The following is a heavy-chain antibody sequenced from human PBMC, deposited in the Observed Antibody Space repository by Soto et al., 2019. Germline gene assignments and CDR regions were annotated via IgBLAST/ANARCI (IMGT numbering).Heavy chain of an antibody. Sequence: QVQLQESGPGLVKPSETLSLTCTVSGGSISGDHWSWIRQPPGTGLEWIGYINHDGSTNYSPALRSRVIISVETSKNQFSLKLNSVTAADTAVYYCATYSSGGGGRGYWGQGTLVTVSS. D-gene: IGHD3-22*01. CDR3: ATYSSGGGGRGY. CDR1: GGSISGDH. V-gene: IGHV4-59*08. J-gene: IGHJ4*02. CDR2: INHDGST.